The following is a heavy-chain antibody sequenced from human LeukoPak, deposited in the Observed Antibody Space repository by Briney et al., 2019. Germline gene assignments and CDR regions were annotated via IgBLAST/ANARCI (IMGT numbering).Heavy chain of an antibody. V-gene: IGHV1-18*01. CDR3: ARVARYGSGSYLEDWFDP. CDR1: GYTFTSYG. D-gene: IGHD3-10*01. J-gene: IGHJ5*02. CDR2: ISAYNGNT. Sequence: GASVKVSCKASGYTFTSYGISWVRQAPGQGLEWMGWISAYNGNTHYAQKLQGRVTMTTDTSTSTAYMELRSLRSDDTAVYYCARVARYGSGSYLEDWFDPWGQGTLVTVSS.